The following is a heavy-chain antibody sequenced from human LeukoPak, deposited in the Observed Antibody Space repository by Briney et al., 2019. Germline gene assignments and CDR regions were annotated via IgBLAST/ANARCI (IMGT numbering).Heavy chain of an antibody. CDR1: GGSIGSGRYY. CDR3: ARSITSLIPAGYFDY. Sequence: PSETLSLTCTVSGGSIGSGRYYWAWIRQPPGKGLEWIGSIYNSWSTSYNPSLKSRVAMSVDTSKNQFSLRLSSVTAADTAVYYCARSITSLIPAGYFDYWGQGTLVAVSS. V-gene: IGHV4-39*01. CDR2: IYNSWST. D-gene: IGHD2-2*01. J-gene: IGHJ4*02.